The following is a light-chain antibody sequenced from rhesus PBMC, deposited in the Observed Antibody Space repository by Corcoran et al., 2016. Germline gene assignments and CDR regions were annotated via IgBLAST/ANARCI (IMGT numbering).Light chain of an antibody. CDR3: QQYNNSPPT. V-gene: IGKV1-66*01. CDR2: YAS. CDR1: QGINNY. Sequence: DIQMTQSPSSLSASVGDRVTITCRASQGINNYFSWYQQKPGKAPKPLIYYASILETGVPSRFSGSRSGTDYTLTISSLQPEDIATYYCQQYNNSPPTFGQGTKVEIK. J-gene: IGKJ1*01.